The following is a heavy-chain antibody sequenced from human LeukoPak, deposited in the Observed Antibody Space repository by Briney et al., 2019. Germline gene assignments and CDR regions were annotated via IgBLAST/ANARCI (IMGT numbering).Heavy chain of an antibody. D-gene: IGHD3-22*01. CDR3: ARSYYYDSSGYSPGPNWFDP. CDR2: IPYDGSNK. CDR1: GFTFSSYA. J-gene: IGHJ5*02. V-gene: IGHV3-30*04. Sequence: GGSLSFSGAASGFTFSSYAMHWVRQAPGKGLKWVAVIPYDGSNKYYADSVKGRFTISRDNSKNTLYLQMNSLRAEDTAVYYCARSYYYDSSGYSPGPNWFDPWGQGTLVTVSS.